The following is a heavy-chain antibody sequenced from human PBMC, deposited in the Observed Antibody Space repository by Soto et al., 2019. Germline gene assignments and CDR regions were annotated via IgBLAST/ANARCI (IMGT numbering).Heavy chain of an antibody. CDR3: ARGSIAAAGTGVY. D-gene: IGHD6-13*01. J-gene: IGHJ4*02. CDR2: MNPKSGNT. Sequence: ASVKVSCKASGYTFTSYDSNWVRQSTLQVLEWMGWMNPKSGNTGYAQKFQGRVTMTRNTSISTAYMELSSLRSEDTAVYYCARGSIAAAGTGVYWGQGTLVTVSS. V-gene: IGHV1-8*01. CDR1: GYTFTSYD.